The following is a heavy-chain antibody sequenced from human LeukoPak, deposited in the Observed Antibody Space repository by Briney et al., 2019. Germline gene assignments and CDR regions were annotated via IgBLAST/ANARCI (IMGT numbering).Heavy chain of an antibody. V-gene: IGHV1-3*01. CDR1: GYTFTIYA. CDR3: AVLYSSSPFDP. CDR2: INAGNGNT. D-gene: IGHD6-6*01. J-gene: IGHJ5*02. Sequence: SVKVSFTASGYTFTIYAMHWVRQAPGQRFEWMGWINAGNGNTKYSQKFQGRVTITRDTSASTAYMELSSLRSEDTAVYYCAVLYSSSPFDPWGQGTLVTVSS.